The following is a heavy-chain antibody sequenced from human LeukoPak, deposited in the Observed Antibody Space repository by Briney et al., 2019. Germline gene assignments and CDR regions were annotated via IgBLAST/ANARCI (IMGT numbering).Heavy chain of an antibody. Sequence: SETLSLACAVYGGSFSGYYWSWIRQPPGKGLEWIGEINHSGSTNYNPSLKSRVTISVDTSKNQFSLKLSSVTAADTAVYYCASVNSTPYPWGQGTLVTVSS. V-gene: IGHV4-34*01. J-gene: IGHJ4*02. D-gene: IGHD2-15*01. CDR1: GGSFSGYY. CDR2: INHSGST. CDR3: ASVNSTPYP.